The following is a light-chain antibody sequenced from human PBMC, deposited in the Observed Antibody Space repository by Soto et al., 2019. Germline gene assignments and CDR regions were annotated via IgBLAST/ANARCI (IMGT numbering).Light chain of an antibody. Sequence: QSVLTQPASVSGPPGQSITLSCTGANSDVANYDYVSWYRQYPGLAPQVIISEVTNRPSVISDRFSGSKSANTAYLTISGLQAADEADYYCRPHTISGAPVFGGGTKVTVL. CDR3: RPHTISGAPV. CDR1: NSDVANYDY. CDR2: EVT. V-gene: IGLV2-14*01. J-gene: IGLJ2*01.